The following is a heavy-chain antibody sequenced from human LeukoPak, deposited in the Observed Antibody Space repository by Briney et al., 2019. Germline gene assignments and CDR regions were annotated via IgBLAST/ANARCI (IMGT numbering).Heavy chain of an antibody. CDR1: GYIFTSNW. J-gene: IGHJ4*02. CDR3: ARLSGRGLDY. D-gene: IGHD3-10*01. CDR2: IFPSDSDT. V-gene: IGHV5-51*01. Sequence: GESLKISCKGYGYIFTSNWIVWVRQMPGKGLEWMGTIFPSDSDTRYSPSFQGRVIISDDKSIDTAYLQWSSLKASDTAVYYCARLSGRGLDYWGQGTLVTVSS.